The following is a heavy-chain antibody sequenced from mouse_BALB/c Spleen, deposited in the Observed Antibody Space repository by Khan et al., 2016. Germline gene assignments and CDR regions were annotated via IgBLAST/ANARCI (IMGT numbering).Heavy chain of an antibody. CDR3: AREGGTYVWFAY. D-gene: IGHD1-1*02. J-gene: IGHJ3*01. CDR2: IDPYFGST. CDR1: GYSFTDYN. V-gene: IGHV1-39*01. Sequence: VQLKQSGPEVEKPGASVKISCKASGYSFTDYNMNWVKQSNGKSLEWIGNIDPYFGSTSYNQKFKGKATLTVDKSSSTAYMQLKSLTSEDSSVYYCAREGGTYVWFAYWGPGTLVTVSA.